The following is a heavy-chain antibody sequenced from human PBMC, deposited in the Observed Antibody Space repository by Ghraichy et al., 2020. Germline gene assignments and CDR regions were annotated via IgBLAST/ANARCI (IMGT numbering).Heavy chain of an antibody. CDR1: GGSFSGYY. V-gene: IGHV4-34*01. Sequence: SETLSLTCAVYGGSFSGYYWSWIRQPPGKGLEWIGEINHSGSTNYNPSLKSRVTISVDTSKNQFSLKLSSVTAADTAVYYCARRPIPRITIFGGASGVFDIWGQGTMVTVSS. J-gene: IGHJ3*02. CDR3: ARRPIPRITIFGGASGVFDI. CDR2: INHSGST. D-gene: IGHD3-3*01.